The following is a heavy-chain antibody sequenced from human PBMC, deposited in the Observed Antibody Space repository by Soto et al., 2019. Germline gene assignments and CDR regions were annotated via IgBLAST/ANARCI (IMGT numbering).Heavy chain of an antibody. CDR3: ARDQREYRLPIYGMDV. D-gene: IGHD2-2*01. V-gene: IGHV1-46*01. CDR1: GYTFTSYY. CDR2: INPSGGST. J-gene: IGHJ6*02. Sequence: ASVKVSCKASGYTFTSYYMHWVRQAPGQGLEWMGIINPSGGSTSYAQKFQGRVTMTRDTSISTAYMELSRLRSDDTAVYYCARDQREYRLPIYGMDVWSQGTTVTVSS.